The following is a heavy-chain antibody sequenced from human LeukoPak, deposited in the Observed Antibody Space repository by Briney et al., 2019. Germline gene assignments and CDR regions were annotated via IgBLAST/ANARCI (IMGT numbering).Heavy chain of an antibody. CDR3: AKDKDSSGWFNFDY. CDR2: ISSRGSTI. V-gene: IGHV3-11*01. Sequence: PGGSLRLSCAASGFTFSDYYMSWIRQAPGKGLEWVSYISSRGSTIYYADSVKGRFTISRDNAKNSLYLQMNSLRAEDTALYYCAKDKDSSGWFNFDYWGQGTLVTVSS. D-gene: IGHD6-19*01. CDR1: GFTFSDYY. J-gene: IGHJ4*02.